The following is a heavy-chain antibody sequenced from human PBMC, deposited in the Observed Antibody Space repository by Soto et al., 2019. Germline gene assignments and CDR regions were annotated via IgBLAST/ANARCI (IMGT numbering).Heavy chain of an antibody. V-gene: IGHV3-33*01. D-gene: IGHD6-6*01. Sequence: QVQLVESGGGVVQPGRSLRLSCAASGFTFSSYGMHWVRQAPGKGLEWVAVIWYDGSNKYYADSVKGRFTISRDNSKNTLYLQMNSLRAEDTAVYYCARGPPPSNSSSQGYYYYMDVWGKGTTVTVSS. J-gene: IGHJ6*03. CDR2: IWYDGSNK. CDR3: ARGPPPSNSSSQGYYYYMDV. CDR1: GFTFSSYG.